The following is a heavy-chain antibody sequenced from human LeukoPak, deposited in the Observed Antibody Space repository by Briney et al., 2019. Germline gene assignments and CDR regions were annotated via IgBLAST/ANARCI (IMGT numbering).Heavy chain of an antibody. V-gene: IGHV4-59*01. J-gene: IGHJ4*02. CDR3: ARGPTRYFDY. CDR1: GASINSYY. CDR2: IYSSGST. Sequence: SETLSLTCTVSGASINSYYWSWIRQPPGKGLEWIGYIYSSGSTNYNPSLKSRVTISVDTSKNQFSLKLTSMTAADTAVYHCARGPTRYFDYWGQGALVTVSS.